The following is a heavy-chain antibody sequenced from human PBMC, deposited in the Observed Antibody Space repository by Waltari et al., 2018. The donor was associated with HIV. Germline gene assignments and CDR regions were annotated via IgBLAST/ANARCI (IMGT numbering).Heavy chain of an antibody. Sequence: EVQLVESGGGLIQPGGYLRLSCAAPGFAVSSYYMSWVRQAPGKGRGWVSVIYSGGSTYYADSVKGRFTISRDNSKNTLYLQMNSLRAEDTAVYYCAREGDRGIDYWGQGTLVTVSS. CDR3: AREGDRGIDY. CDR2: IYSGGST. D-gene: IGHD3-16*01. V-gene: IGHV3-53*01. CDR1: GFAVSSYY. J-gene: IGHJ4*02.